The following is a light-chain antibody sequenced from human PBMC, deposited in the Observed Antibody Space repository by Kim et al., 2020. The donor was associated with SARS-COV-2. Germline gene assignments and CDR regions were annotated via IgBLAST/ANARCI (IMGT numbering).Light chain of an antibody. J-gene: IGLJ1*01. CDR2: TNN. CDR3: AAWDDSLNDYV. CDR1: RSNLIYNN. V-gene: IGLV1-44*01. Sequence: GQRVTLSCSGGRSNLIYNNVNWYQHLPGAPPKLLIHTNNQRPSGVPDRFSASKSGNSASLVISGLQFEDEADFYCAAWDDSLNDYVFGTGTKVTVL.